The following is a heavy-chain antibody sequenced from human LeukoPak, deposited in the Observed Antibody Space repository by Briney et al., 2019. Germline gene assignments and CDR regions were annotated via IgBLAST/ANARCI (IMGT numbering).Heavy chain of an antibody. J-gene: IGHJ6*02. CDR2: INPNSGST. D-gene: IGHD2-2*02. Sequence: ASVKVSCKTSGYTFTDYYVHWVRQAPGQGLEWVGWINPNSGSTSYIQKFQGWVTLTRDTSITTVYMEFSRLRSDDTAVYYCARARYYCTRTRCYSPHHTDIDVWGQGTTVIVSS. V-gene: IGHV1-2*04. CDR3: ARARYYCTRTRCYSPHHTDIDV. CDR1: GYTFTDYY.